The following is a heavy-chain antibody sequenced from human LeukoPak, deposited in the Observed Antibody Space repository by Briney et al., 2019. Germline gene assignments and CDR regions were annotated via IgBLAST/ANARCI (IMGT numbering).Heavy chain of an antibody. Sequence: VASVTVSCKASGHTLTVHYIHWVRQGPGPGNERLGWITLHSGDTHYAQKYQGRLTMTSDTANSTGYMELSRLQFDDTAVYYCAREGRKGVDHWGQGTRVTVSA. V-gene: IGHV1-2*02. CDR2: ITLHSGDT. CDR1: GHTLTVHY. D-gene: IGHD2-15*01. J-gene: IGHJ1*01. CDR3: AREGRKGVDH.